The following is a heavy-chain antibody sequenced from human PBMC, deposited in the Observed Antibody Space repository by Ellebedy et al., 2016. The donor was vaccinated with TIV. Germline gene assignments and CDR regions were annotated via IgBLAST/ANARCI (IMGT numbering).Heavy chain of an antibody. CDR2: IWYDGSNK. J-gene: IGHJ6*02. D-gene: IGHD6-19*01. CDR3: AKEARRSGWPGYGMDV. CDR1: GFTFSSYG. Sequence: GGSLRLSXAASGFTFSSYGMHWVRQAPGKGLEWVAVIWYDGSNKYYADSVKGRFTISRDNSKNTLYLQMNSLRAEDTAVYYCAKEARRSGWPGYGMDVWGQGTTVTVSS. V-gene: IGHV3-30*02.